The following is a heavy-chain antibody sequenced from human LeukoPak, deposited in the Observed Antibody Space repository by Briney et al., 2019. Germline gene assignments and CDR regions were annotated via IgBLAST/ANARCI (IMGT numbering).Heavy chain of an antibody. CDR1: GGSFSGYY. CDR2: INHSGST. CDR3: ARGRSIAVAGWFDP. Sequence: PSETLSLTCAVYGGSFSGYYWSWIRQPPGKGLEWIGEINHSGSTNYNPSLKSRVNISVDTSKNQFSLKLSSVTAADTAVYYCARGRSIAVAGWFDPWGQGTLVTVSS. D-gene: IGHD6-19*01. V-gene: IGHV4-34*01. J-gene: IGHJ5*02.